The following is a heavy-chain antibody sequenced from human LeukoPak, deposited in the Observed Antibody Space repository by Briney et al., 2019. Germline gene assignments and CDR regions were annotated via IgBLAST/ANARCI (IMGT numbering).Heavy chain of an antibody. Sequence: PGGSLSLSCAASGFTFSTYWMTWVRQAPGKGLEWVANINQGGSESYYVDSVKGRFTISRDNSKNTMYLQMNSLRTEDTAVYYCARIFVGYSSGSDYWGQGTLVTVSS. CDR3: ARIFVGYSSGSDY. D-gene: IGHD6-19*01. V-gene: IGHV3-7*01. CDR1: GFTFSTYW. J-gene: IGHJ4*02. CDR2: INQGGSES.